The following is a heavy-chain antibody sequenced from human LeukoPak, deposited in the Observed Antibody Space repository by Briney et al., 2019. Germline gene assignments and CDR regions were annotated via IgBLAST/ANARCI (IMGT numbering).Heavy chain of an antibody. J-gene: IGHJ4*02. CDR1: GYTFTSYG. CDR3: ARDQVDYDFWSGYDY. V-gene: IGHV1-18*01. CDR2: ISAYNGNT. Sequence: GASVKVSCKASGYTFTSYGISWVRQAPGQGLEWMGWISAYNGNTNYAQKLQGRVTMTTDTSTSTAYMELRSLRSDDTAVYYCARDQVDYDFWSGYDYWGQGTLITVSS. D-gene: IGHD3-3*01.